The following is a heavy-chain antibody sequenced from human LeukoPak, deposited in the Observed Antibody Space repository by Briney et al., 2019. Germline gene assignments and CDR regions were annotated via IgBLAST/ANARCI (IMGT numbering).Heavy chain of an antibody. CDR2: IFYTGSA. CDR1: GYSISSGYY. J-gene: IGHJ4*02. D-gene: IGHD3-10*01. CDR3: AKTLLRGLYYFDR. V-gene: IGHV4-38-2*02. Sequence: PSETLSLTCTVSGYSISSGYYWGWIRQPPGKGLEWIGSIFYTGSANYSPSLKSRVTMSVDTSKNQFSLILNSVTAADTAIYYCAKTLLRGLYYFDRWGQGTLVTVSS.